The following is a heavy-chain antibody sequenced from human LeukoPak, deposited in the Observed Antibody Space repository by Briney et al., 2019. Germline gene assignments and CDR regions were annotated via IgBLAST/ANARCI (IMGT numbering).Heavy chain of an antibody. J-gene: IGHJ5*02. CDR3: ARDGSGSSLLNWFDP. CDR1: GGSISSGGYS. CDR2: IYHSGST. Sequence: SETLSLTCAVSGGSISSGGYSWSWIRQPPGKGLEWIGYIYHSGSTYYNPSLKSRVTISVDTSKNQFSLKLSSVTAADTAVYYCARDGSGSSLLNWFDPWGQGTLVTVSS. V-gene: IGHV4-30-2*01. D-gene: IGHD3-10*01.